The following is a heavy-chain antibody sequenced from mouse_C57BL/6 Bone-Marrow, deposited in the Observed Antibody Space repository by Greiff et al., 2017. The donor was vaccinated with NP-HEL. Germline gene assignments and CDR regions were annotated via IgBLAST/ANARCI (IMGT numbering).Heavy chain of an antibody. D-gene: IGHD3-2*02. CDR3: ERDSGYAFDY. Sequence: QVQLQQPGTELVKPGASVKLSCKASGYTFTSYWMHWLKQRPGQGLEWIGNINPNNGGTNDNEKFKNKATLTVDKSSSPAYMQLSSLTSEYSAVYYCERDSGYAFDYWGRGTTLTVSS. CDR2: INPNNGGT. V-gene: IGHV1-53*01. CDR1: GYTFTSYW. J-gene: IGHJ2*01.